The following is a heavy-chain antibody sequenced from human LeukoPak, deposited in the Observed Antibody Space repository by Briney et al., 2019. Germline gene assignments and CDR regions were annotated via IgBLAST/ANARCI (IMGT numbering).Heavy chain of an antibody. Sequence: GGSLRLSCAGSGFTFSSYAMHWVRQAPGKGLEWVAVISHDGTNKYYADSVKGRFTISRDNSKNTLYLQMNSLRAEDTAVYYCARDFEVGVALGYMDVWGKGTTVTVSS. CDR2: ISHDGTNK. CDR3: ARDFEVGVALGYMDV. CDR1: GFTFSSYA. V-gene: IGHV3-30-3*01. J-gene: IGHJ6*03. D-gene: IGHD3-3*01.